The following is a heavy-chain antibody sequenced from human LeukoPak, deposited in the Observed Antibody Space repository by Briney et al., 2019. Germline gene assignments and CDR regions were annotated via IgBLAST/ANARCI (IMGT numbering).Heavy chain of an antibody. CDR2: IYYSGST. V-gene: IGHV4-30-4*01. Sequence: SETLSLTCTVSGGSISSGDYYWSWIRQPPGTGLEWIGYIYYSGSTNYNPSLKSRVTISVDTSKNQFSLRLSSVTAADTAVYYCARTLVGATGDAFDIWGQGTMVTVSS. CDR3: ARTLVGATGDAFDI. CDR1: GGSISSGDYY. J-gene: IGHJ3*02. D-gene: IGHD1-26*01.